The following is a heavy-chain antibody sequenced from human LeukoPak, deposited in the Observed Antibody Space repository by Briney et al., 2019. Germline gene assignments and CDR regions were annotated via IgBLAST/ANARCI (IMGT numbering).Heavy chain of an antibody. J-gene: IGHJ4*02. CDR3: AKDIAPPSSGTFDY. Sequence: GRSLRLSCTASGFTFDDYAMHWVRQAPGKGLEWASSISWNGGSIGYADSVKGRFTISRDDAKNSLYLQMNSLRPEDTALYYCAKDIAPPSSGTFDYWGQGTLVTVSS. V-gene: IGHV3-9*01. CDR2: ISWNGGSI. CDR1: GFTFDDYA. D-gene: IGHD6-19*01.